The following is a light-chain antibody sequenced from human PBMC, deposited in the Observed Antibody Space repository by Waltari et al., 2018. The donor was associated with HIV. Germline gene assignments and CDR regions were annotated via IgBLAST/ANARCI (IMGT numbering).Light chain of an antibody. CDR2: DNN. CDR3: GTWDSSLSAWV. V-gene: IGLV1-51*01. CDR1: SSNIGNNY. J-gene: IGLJ3*02. Sequence: QSVLTQPPSVSAAPGQKVTISCSGSSSNIGNNYVSWYQQLPGTAPKLLIYDNNTRPSGLPDRVAGSKSGTSATLGITGLQTGDDADYYCGTWDSSLSAWVFGGGTKLTVL.